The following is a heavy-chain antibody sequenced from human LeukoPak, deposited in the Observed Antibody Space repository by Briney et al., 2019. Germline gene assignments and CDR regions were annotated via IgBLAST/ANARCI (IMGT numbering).Heavy chain of an antibody. D-gene: IGHD2-2*01. V-gene: IGHV4-61*01. CDR3: ARETQTVVFDY. Sequence: SETLSLTCTVSGGSVSSGSYCWSWIRQPPGKGLEWIGYIYYSGSTNYNPSLKSRVTISVDTSKNQLSLKLSSVTAADTAVYYCARETQTVVFDYWGQGTLVTVSS. J-gene: IGHJ4*02. CDR2: IYYSGST. CDR1: GGSVSSGSYC.